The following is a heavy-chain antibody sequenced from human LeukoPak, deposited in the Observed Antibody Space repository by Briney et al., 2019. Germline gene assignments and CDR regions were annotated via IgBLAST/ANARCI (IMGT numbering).Heavy chain of an antibody. CDR3: ARGPRITLVRGWQWYFYMDV. Sequence: ASVKVSCKASGYTFTSYYIHWVRQAPGQGLEWMGIINPSGGSTNYAQKFQGRVTMTRDTSTSTVYMELSSLRSDDTAVYYCARGPRITLVRGWQWYFYMDVWGKGTTVTVSS. V-gene: IGHV1-46*01. J-gene: IGHJ6*03. CDR1: GYTFTSYY. CDR2: INPSGGST. D-gene: IGHD3-10*01.